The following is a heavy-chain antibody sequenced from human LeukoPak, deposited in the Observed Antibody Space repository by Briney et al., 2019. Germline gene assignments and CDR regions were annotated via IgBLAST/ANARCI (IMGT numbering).Heavy chain of an antibody. J-gene: IGHJ4*02. D-gene: IGHD3-16*01. CDR3: ARGGAPPLDY. CDR2: INWNGGST. CDR1: GFTFEDYG. Sequence: GGSLRLSCAPSGFTFEDYGMSAGRQAPGKGLGWVSGINWNGGSTGYADSVKGRFTISRDNAKNSLYLQMNSLRAEDTALYYCARGGAPPLDYWGQGTLVTVSS. V-gene: IGHV3-20*04.